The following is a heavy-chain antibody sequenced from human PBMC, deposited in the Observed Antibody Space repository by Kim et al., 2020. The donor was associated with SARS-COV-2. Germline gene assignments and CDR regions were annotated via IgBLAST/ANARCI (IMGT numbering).Heavy chain of an antibody. CDR1: GGSISSYY. Sequence: SETLSLTCTVSGGSISSYYWSWIRQPPGKGLEWIGNIYYSGSTNYNPSLKSRVTITVDTSRSQFSLKLSSVTAADTAVYYCARVKSGWYGDVNWFDPWGPGTLVTVSS. J-gene: IGHJ5*02. D-gene: IGHD6-19*01. CDR3: ARVKSGWYGDVNWFDP. CDR2: IYYSGST. V-gene: IGHV4-59*13.